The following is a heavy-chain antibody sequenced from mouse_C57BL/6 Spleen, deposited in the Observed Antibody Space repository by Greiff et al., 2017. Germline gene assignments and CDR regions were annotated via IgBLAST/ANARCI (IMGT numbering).Heavy chain of an antibody. CDR3: ARSGITTVVPDY. CDR2: IYPGDGDT. J-gene: IGHJ2*01. Sequence: QVQLQQSGPELVKPGASVKISCKASGYAFSSSWMNWVKQRPGKGLEWIGRIYPGDGDTNYNGKFKGKATLTADKSSSTAYMQLSSLTSEDSAVXFCARSGITTVVPDYWGKGTTLTVSS. V-gene: IGHV1-82*01. CDR1: GYAFSSSW. D-gene: IGHD1-1*01.